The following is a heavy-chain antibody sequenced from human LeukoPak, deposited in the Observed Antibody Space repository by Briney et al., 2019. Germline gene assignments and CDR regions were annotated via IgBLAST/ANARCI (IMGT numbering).Heavy chain of an antibody. CDR3: ARNSYYYDSSGSNNWFDP. CDR2: ISAYNGNT. V-gene: IGHV1-18*04. CDR1: GYTFTSYY. D-gene: IGHD3-22*01. J-gene: IGHJ5*02. Sequence: ASVKVSCKASGYTFTSYYMHWVRRAPGQGLEWMGWISAYNGNTNYAQKLQGRVTMTTDTSTSTAYMELRSLRSDDTAVYYCARNSYYYDSSGSNNWFDPWGQGTLVTVSS.